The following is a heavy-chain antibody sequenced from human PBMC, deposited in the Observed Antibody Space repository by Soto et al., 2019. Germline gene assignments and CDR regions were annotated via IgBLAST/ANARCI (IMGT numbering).Heavy chain of an antibody. J-gene: IGHJ4*02. CDR1: ACSISSSSYY. CDR2: MYYSGST. D-gene: IGHD4-17*01. CDR3: ARHFYYGDYRGY. Sequence: QLQLQESGPGLVKPSETLSLTCTVSACSISSSSYYWGWNRQPPGKGLEWFGRMYYSGSTYSNPSLKGRVPISVDPSKSLFSLKLSSVTAAATAVYYCARHFYYGDYRGYWGQGTLVTVSS. V-gene: IGHV4-39*01.